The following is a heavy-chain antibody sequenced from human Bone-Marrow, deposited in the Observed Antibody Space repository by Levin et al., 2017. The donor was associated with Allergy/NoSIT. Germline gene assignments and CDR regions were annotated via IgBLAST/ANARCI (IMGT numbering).Heavy chain of an antibody. CDR2: ITVSGDST. CDR1: GFTFSSYA. V-gene: IGHV3-23*01. D-gene: IGHD3-10*01. J-gene: IGHJ4*02. CDR3: AKDVMVWGEVYLEVDY. Sequence: GGSLRLSCAASGFTFSSYAMSWVRQAPGKGLEWVSAITVSGDSTYYADSVKGRFTISRDNSKNTLYLQMNSLRGEDTAVYYCAKDVMVWGEVYLEVDYWGQGTLVTVSS.